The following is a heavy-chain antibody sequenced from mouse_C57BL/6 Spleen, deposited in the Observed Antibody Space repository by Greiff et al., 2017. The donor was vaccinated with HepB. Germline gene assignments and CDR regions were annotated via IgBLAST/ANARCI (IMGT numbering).Heavy chain of an antibody. J-gene: IGHJ2*01. Sequence: EVKLVESGGGLVKPGGSLKLSCAASGFTFSSYAMSWVRQTPEKRLEWVATISDGGSYTYYPDNVKGRFTISRDNAKNNLYLQMSHLKSEDTAMYYCARDPMGFDYWGQGTTLTVSS. CDR3: ARDPMGFDY. CDR1: GFTFSSYA. CDR2: ISDGGSYT. V-gene: IGHV5-4*01. D-gene: IGHD1-1*02.